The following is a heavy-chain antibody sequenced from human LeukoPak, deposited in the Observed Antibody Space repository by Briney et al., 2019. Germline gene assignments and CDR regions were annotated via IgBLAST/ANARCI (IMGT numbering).Heavy chain of an antibody. CDR3: ARGPLHHSSSGNWFDP. D-gene: IGHD6-6*01. CDR1: GYTFTSYD. J-gene: IGHJ5*02. V-gene: IGHV1-8*01. Sequence: ASVKVSCKASGYTFTSYDINWMRQATGQGLEWMGWMNPNSGNAGYAQKFQGRVTMTRNTSISTAYMELSSLRSEDTAVYYCARGPLHHSSSGNWFDPWGQGTLVTVSS. CDR2: MNPNSGNA.